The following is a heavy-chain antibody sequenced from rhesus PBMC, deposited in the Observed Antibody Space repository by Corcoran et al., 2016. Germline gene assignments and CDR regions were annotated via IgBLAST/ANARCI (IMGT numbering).Heavy chain of an antibody. J-gene: IGHJ4*01. V-gene: IGHV4-160*01. CDR3: ARYSLAYCSDTYCYGRNYGDFGY. CDR1: GGSISSNY. CDR2: IYGGGT. D-gene: IGHD2-27*01. Sequence: QVQLQESCPGLVKPSETLSLTCAVSGGSISSNYWSCIRQSPGKGLEWIGDIYGGGTSHHPPRKSQVPLSTAPTKNQCSLKLSAVTAADTAVYYCARYSLAYCSDTYCYGRNYGDFGYWGQGVLVTVSS.